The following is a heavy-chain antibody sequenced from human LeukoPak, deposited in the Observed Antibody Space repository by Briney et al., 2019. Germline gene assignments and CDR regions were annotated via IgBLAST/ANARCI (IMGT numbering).Heavy chain of an antibody. J-gene: IGHJ4*02. D-gene: IGHD3-10*01. CDR1: GGTFSSYA. CDR3: ARAGVVRGVATDY. CDR2: IIPILGIA. V-gene: IGHV1-69*04. Sequence: SVKVSCKASGGTFSSYAISWVRQAPGQGLEWMGRIIPILGIANYAQKFQGRVTITADKSTSTAYMELSSLRSEDTAVYYCARAGVVRGVATDYWGQGTLVTVSS.